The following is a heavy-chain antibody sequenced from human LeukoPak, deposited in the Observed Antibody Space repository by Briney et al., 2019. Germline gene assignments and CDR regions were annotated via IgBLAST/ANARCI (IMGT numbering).Heavy chain of an antibody. D-gene: IGHD1-14*01. CDR2: ISSSGSTI. Sequence: PGGSLRLSCAASGFTFSRYEMNWLRPAPPKGLNWVSYISSSGSTIYHADSVKGRFTISRENAKNSLYLQMNSLRAEDTAVYYCARGPDTKKRFSQYYFDYWGQGTLVTVSS. V-gene: IGHV3-48*03. CDR1: GFTFSRYE. J-gene: IGHJ4*02. CDR3: ARGPDTKKRFSQYYFDY.